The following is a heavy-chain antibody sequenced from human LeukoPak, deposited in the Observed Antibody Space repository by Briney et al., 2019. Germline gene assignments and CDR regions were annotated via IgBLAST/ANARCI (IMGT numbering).Heavy chain of an antibody. V-gene: IGHV4-59*01. J-gene: IGHJ6*03. CDR1: GGSISSYY. D-gene: IGHD3-16*01. CDR3: ARETSQKGAHHMDV. CDR2: IYYSGYT. Sequence: SETLSLTCTDSGGSISSYYWSWIRQPPGKGLKWIGNIYYSGYTTYSPSLRSRVTISVDTSKNQFSLQLSSVTAADTAVDYCARETSQKGAHHMDVWGKGTTITISS.